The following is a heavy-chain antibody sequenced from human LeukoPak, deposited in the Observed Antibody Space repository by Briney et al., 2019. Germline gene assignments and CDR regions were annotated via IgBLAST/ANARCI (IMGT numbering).Heavy chain of an antibody. CDR1: GGTFSSYA. D-gene: IGHD6-19*01. J-gene: IGHJ1*01. CDR2: IIPILGIA. V-gene: IGHV1-69*04. CDR3: ASRFIAVAGNQYFQH. Sequence: SVKVSCKASGGTFSSYAINWVRQAPGQGLEWMGRIIPILGIANYAQKFQGRVTITADKSTSTAYMELSSLRSEDTAVYYCASRFIAVAGNQYFQHWGQGTLVTVSS.